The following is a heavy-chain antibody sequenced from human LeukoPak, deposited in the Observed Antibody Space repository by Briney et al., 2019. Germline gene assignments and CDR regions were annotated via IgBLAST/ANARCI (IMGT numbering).Heavy chain of an antibody. CDR3: AKDKDPWKSTSISDFDY. Sequence: PGGSLRLXCAASGFTFSTYGMHWGRQAPGKGLEWVAFIRYDGSNKYYADSVKGRFTISRDNSKNTLYLQMNSLRAEDTALYFCAKDKDPWKSTSISDFDYWGQGTLVTVSS. V-gene: IGHV3-30*02. D-gene: IGHD1-1*01. CDR2: IRYDGSNK. CDR1: GFTFSTYG. J-gene: IGHJ4*02.